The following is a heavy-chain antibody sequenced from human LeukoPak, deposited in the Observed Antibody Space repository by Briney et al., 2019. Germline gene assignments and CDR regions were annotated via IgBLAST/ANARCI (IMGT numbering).Heavy chain of an antibody. CDR1: GGTFSSYA. CDR2: IIPILGIA. CDR3: ASPHYGGNSYYFDY. V-gene: IGHV1-69*04. Sequence: SVKVSCKASGGTFSSYAISWVRQAPGQGLEWMGRIIPILGIANYAQKFQGRVTITADKSTSTAYMELSSLRSEDTAVYYCASPHYGGNSYYFDYWGQGTLATVSS. J-gene: IGHJ4*02. D-gene: IGHD4-17*01.